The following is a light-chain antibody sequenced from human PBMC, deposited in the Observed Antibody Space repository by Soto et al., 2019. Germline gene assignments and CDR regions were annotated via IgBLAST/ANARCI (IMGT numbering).Light chain of an antibody. Sequence: EIVLTQSPGTLSLSPGERGTLSCRASQNLGTLYLAWFQQKSGQAPRLLIYSASRRATGIPDRFTGSGSGTDFTLPLNRVEPEDFAVYSCQQRSNWPLTFGGGTKVDLK. V-gene: IGKV3D-20*02. J-gene: IGKJ4*01. CDR2: SAS. CDR1: QNLGTLY. CDR3: QQRSNWPLT.